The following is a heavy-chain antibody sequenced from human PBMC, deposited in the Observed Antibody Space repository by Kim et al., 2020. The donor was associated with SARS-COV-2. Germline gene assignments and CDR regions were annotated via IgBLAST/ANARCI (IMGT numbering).Heavy chain of an antibody. D-gene: IGHD6-19*01. Sequence: GGSLRLSCSASGFTFGSYWMYWVRQAPGKGLVWVSRIDSDGGSIKYADSVKGRFTISRDNAKNTLYLQMNSLRAEDTAVYYCAKVRGSGWEAFDYWGQGTLVTVSS. CDR3: AKVRGSGWEAFDY. CDR1: GFTFGSYW. J-gene: IGHJ4*02. CDR2: IDSDGGSI. V-gene: IGHV3-74*03.